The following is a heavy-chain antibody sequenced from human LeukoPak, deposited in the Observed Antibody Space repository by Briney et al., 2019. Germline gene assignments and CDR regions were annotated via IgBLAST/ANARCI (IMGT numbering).Heavy chain of an antibody. CDR2: INEGGSEG. CDR3: ARWPDYYDSSGTFDY. D-gene: IGHD3-22*01. CDR1: GFTFSSYW. V-gene: IGHV3-7*03. J-gene: IGHJ4*02. Sequence: GGSLRLSCAASGFTFSSYWMSWVRRAPGKGLEWVANINEGGSEGYYVDSLKGRFTISRDNAKNSLYLQMNSLRAEDTAVYYCARWPDYYDSSGTFDYWGQGTLVTVSS.